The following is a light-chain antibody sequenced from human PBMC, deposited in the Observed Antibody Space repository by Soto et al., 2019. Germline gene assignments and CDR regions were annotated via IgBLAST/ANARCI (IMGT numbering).Light chain of an antibody. Sequence: QAVVTQEPSLTVSPGGTVTLTCGSSTGAVTSGHYPYWFQQKPGQAPRTLIYDTSNKHSWTPARFSGSLLGGKAALTLSGAQPEDEAEYYCLLSYRGARSVVFGGGTKLTV. V-gene: IGLV7-46*01. CDR1: TGAVTSGHY. CDR3: LLSYRGARSVV. J-gene: IGLJ2*01. CDR2: DTS.